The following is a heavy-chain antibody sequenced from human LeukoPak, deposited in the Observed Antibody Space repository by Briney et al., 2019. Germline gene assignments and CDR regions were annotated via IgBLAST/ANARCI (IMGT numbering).Heavy chain of an antibody. D-gene: IGHD1-26*01. CDR1: GYTFTGYG. CDR3: ARAFSWELPLDYYMDV. J-gene: IGHJ6*03. V-gene: IGHV1-18*01. Sequence: ASVKVSCKASGYTFTGYGISWVRQAPGQGLEWMGWISAYNGNRNYAQKFQARVTMTTDTSTSTAYMELRSLRSDDTAVYYCARAFSWELPLDYYMDVWGKGPTVTVSS. CDR2: ISAYNGNR.